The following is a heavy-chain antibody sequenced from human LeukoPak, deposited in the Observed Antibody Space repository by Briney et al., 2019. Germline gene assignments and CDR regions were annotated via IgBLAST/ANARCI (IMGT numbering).Heavy chain of an antibody. CDR3: ARSHYYGSGSIDY. V-gene: IGHV3-23*01. Sequence: GGSLRLSCAASGFTFSSYAMSWVRQAPGKGLAWISTVSASGDSTSYADSVKGRFTISRDNSKNALYLQVNSLRADDAALYYCARSHYYGSGSIDYWGQGTLVTVSS. CDR2: VSASGDST. D-gene: IGHD3-10*01. CDR1: GFTFSSYA. J-gene: IGHJ4*02.